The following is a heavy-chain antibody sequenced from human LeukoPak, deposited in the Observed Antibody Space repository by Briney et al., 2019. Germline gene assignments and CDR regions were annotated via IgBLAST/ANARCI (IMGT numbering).Heavy chain of an antibody. CDR2: ISGSGGST. CDR3: AKRVPHGATMTVGITGFVFDY. J-gene: IGHJ4*02. Sequence: GGSLRLSCAASGFTFSSYAMSWVRQAPGEGLEWVSAISGSGGSTYYADSVKGRFTISRDNSKNTLYLQMNSLRAEDTAVYYCAKRVPHGATMTVGITGFVFDYWGQGTLVTVSS. D-gene: IGHD3-22*01. V-gene: IGHV3-23*01. CDR1: GFTFSSYA.